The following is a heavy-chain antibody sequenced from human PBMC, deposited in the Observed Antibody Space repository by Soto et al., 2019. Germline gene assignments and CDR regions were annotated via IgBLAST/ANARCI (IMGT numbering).Heavy chain of an antibody. D-gene: IGHD2-15*01. CDR3: AKPNQGDCTGRNCYSPYYYGLDV. CDR2: ISGSAIST. V-gene: IGHV3-23*01. CDR1: GFTFISYA. Sequence: EVQLLESGGGLVQPGGSLRLSCAASGFTFISYAMSWVRQAPGKGLEWVSAISGSAISTYYADSVKGRFTISRDNSNNVLFLHMNSLRAEDMAVYYSAKPNQGDCTGRNCYSPYYYGLDVWGQGTTVTVSS. J-gene: IGHJ6*02.